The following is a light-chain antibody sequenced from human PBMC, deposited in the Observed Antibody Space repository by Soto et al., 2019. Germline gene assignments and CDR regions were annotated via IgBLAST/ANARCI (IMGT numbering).Light chain of an antibody. CDR2: GNS. Sequence: QSVLTQPPSVSGAPGLRVTISCTGSSSNIGAGYDVHWYQQLPGTAPKLLIYGNSNRPSGVPDRFSGSKSGTSASLAITGLQADDEADYYCQSYDSSLTLIVFGTGTKVTVL. CDR1: SSNIGAGYD. V-gene: IGLV1-40*01. CDR3: QSYDSSLTLIV. J-gene: IGLJ1*01.